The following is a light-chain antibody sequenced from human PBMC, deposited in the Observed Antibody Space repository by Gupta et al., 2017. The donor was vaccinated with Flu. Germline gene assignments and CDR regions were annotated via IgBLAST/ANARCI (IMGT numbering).Light chain of an antibody. V-gene: IGLV2-14*01. J-gene: IGLJ2*01. CDR1: SSDVGEYNY. CDR3: SSYTVTSTLVA. Sequence: QSALTQPASVSGSPGQSITISCTGSSSDVGEYNYVSWYQQHPGKAPKLMIYEVSNRPSGVSNRFSGSKSGNTASLTISGLQAEDEADYYCSSYTVTSTLVAFGGGTKLTVL. CDR2: EVS.